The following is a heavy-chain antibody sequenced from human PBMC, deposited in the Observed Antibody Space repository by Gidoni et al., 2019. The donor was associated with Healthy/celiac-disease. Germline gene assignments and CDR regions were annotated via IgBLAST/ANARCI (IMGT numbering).Heavy chain of an antibody. D-gene: IGHD2-15*01. J-gene: IGHJ6*03. CDR3: ARGLYCSGGSCYWGDYYYYMDV. Sequence: EVQLVESGGGLVKPGGSLRLSCAASGFTFSSYSMNWVRQAPGKGLEWVSSISSSSSYIYYADSVKGRFTISRDNAKNSLYLQMNSLRAEDTAVYYCARGLYCSGGSCYWGDYYYYMDVWGKGTTVTVSS. V-gene: IGHV3-21*01. CDR2: ISSSSSYI. CDR1: GFTFSSYS.